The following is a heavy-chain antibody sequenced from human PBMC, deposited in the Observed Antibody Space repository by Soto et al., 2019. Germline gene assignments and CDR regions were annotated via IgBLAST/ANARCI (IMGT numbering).Heavy chain of an antibody. CDR3: AKDEMDGYYYFDY. Sequence: SCAASGFTFSSYAMSWVRQAPGKGLEWVSVIGISGGSTYYADSVKGRFTISRDDSKNTLYLQMNSLRAEDTAIYYCAKDEMDGYYYFDYWGQGTLVTVSS. D-gene: IGHD4-17*01. CDR1: GFTFSSYA. CDR2: IGISGGST. V-gene: IGHV3-23*01. J-gene: IGHJ4*02.